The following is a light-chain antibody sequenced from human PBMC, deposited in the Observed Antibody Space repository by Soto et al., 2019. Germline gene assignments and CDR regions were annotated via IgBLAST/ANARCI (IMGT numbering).Light chain of an antibody. J-gene: IGKJ4*01. CDR2: GAS. Sequence: AIWMTQSPSSFSASAGDRVTITCRASEGIGSYLAWYQQKPGKAPKVLIYGASTLQSGVPSRFSGSGSGTDFTLTISYLQSEDFATYYCQQYFSYPLTFGGGTKVEIK. V-gene: IGKV1-8*01. CDR1: EGIGSY. CDR3: QQYFSYPLT.